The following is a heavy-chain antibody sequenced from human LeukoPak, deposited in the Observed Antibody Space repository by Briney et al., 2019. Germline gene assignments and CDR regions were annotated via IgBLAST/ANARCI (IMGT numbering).Heavy chain of an antibody. CDR1: GFTFSSYS. CDR3: ARGPLAVPADLRDYYYYYGMDV. D-gene: IGHD2-2*01. CDR2: ISSSSSYI. Sequence: GGSLRLSCAASGFTFSSYSMNWVRQAPGKGLEWVSSISSSSSYIYYADSVKGRFTISRDNAKNSLYLQMNSLRAEDTAVYYCARGPLAVPADLRDYYYYYGMDVWGQGTTVTVPS. V-gene: IGHV3-21*01. J-gene: IGHJ6*02.